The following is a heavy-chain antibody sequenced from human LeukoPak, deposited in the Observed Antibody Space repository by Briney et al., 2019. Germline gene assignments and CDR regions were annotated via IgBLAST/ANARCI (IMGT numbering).Heavy chain of an antibody. J-gene: IGHJ4*02. CDR3: VKDRGGSGSYYRGTFDY. Sequence: GGSLRLSCSASGXTFSTYAMDWVRQAPGKGQEYVSGISTNGGSTYYADSVKGRFTISRDNSKNTLYLQMSSLRAEDTGVYYCVKDRGGSGSYYRGTFDYWGQGTLVTVS. V-gene: IGHV3-64D*06. D-gene: IGHD3-10*01. CDR1: GXTFSTYA. CDR2: ISTNGGST.